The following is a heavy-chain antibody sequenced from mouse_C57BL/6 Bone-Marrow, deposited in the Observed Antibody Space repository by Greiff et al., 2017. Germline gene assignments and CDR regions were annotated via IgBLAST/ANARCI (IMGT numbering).Heavy chain of an antibody. J-gene: IGHJ2*01. V-gene: IGHV5-4*01. Sequence: EVMLVESGGGLVKPGGSLKLSCAASGFTFSSYAMSWVRQTPEKRLEWVATISDGGSYTYYPDNVKGRVTISRDNAKNNLYLQMSHLKSEDTAMYYCARDLGGGYWGQGTTLTASS. CDR2: ISDGGSYT. CDR3: ARDLGGGY. CDR1: GFTFSSYA. D-gene: IGHD4-1*01.